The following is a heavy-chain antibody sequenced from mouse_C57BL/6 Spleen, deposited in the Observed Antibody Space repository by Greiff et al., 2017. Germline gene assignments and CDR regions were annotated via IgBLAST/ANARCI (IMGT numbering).Heavy chain of an antibody. V-gene: IGHV14-2*01. CDR2: IAPEDGET. D-gene: IGHD1-1*01. Sequence: EVQLQQSGAELVKPGASVKLSCTASGFNIKDYYMHWVKQRTEQGLEWIGRIAPEDGETNYAPKFPGKATITADTASNTAYLQLSSLTSEDTAVYYCASWYYGSSYYFDYWGQGTTLTVSS. CDR1: GFNIKDYY. J-gene: IGHJ2*01. CDR3: ASWYYGSSYYFDY.